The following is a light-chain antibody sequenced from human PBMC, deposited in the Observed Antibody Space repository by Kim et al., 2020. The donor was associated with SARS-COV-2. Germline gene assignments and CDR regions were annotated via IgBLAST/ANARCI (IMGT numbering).Light chain of an antibody. J-gene: IGLJ3*02. Sequence: SSELTQDPAVSVALGQTVRITCQGDNLRSYYASWYQQKPGQAPVLVIYGKNNRPSGIPHRFSGSSSGNTASLTITGAQAEDEADYYCNSRDSSGNHLVFGGGTQLTVL. V-gene: IGLV3-19*01. CDR3: NSRDSSGNHLV. CDR2: GKN. CDR1: NLRSYY.